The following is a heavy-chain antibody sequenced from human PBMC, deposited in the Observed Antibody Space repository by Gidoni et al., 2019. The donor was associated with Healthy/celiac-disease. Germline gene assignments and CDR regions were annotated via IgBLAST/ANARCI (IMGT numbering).Heavy chain of an antibody. CDR1: GFTCSRYA. CDR2: ISGSGGST. Sequence: EVQLLASGGGLVQHGGSLRLSCAASGFTCSRYAMSWVRQAPGKGLEWVSAISGSGGSTYYADSVKGRFTISRDNSKNTLYLQMNSLRAEDTAVYYCAKDTTYSSNVDYWGQGTLVTVSS. J-gene: IGHJ4*02. D-gene: IGHD6-13*01. V-gene: IGHV3-23*01. CDR3: AKDTTYSSNVDY.